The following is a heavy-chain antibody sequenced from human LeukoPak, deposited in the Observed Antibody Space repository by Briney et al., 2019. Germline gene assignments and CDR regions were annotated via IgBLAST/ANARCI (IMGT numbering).Heavy chain of an antibody. CDR3: ASTRDSSGYYYWYFDL. D-gene: IGHD3-22*01. V-gene: IGHV4-59*08. CDR1: GGSISSYY. CDR2: IYYSGST. J-gene: IGHJ2*01. Sequence: SETLSLTCTVSGGSISSYYWSWIRQPPGKGLEWIGYIYYSGSTNYNPSLKSRVTISVDTSKNQFSMKLSSVTAADTAVYYCASTRDSSGYYYWYFDLWGRGTLVTVSS.